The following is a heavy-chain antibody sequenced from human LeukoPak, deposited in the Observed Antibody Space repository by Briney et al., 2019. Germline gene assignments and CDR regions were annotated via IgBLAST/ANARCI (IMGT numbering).Heavy chain of an antibody. V-gene: IGHV3-7*01. D-gene: IGHD6-13*01. CDR2: MNEYGTQT. CDR1: GLSFSDYW. CDR3: TTLSAAAIDY. J-gene: IGHJ4*02. Sequence: GGSLRLSRAASGLSFSDYWANWVRLAPGEGLEWVANMNEYGTQTNYVDSVKGRFTISRDRSKTSVYLQMDSLRVEDTAVYYCTTLSAAAIDYWGRGTLVTVSS.